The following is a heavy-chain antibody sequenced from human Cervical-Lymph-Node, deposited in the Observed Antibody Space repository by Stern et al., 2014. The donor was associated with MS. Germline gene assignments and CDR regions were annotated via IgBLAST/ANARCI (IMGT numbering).Heavy chain of an antibody. CDR3: ARERYDFWSGYKYFDY. CDR1: GGSISSGGYY. Sequence: QVQLQESGPGLVKPSQTLSLTCTVSGGSISSGGYYWSWIRQHPGKGLEWIGYIYYSGSTYYNPSLKRRVTLSVDTAKNPFYLTMSSVTAADTAVYYCARERYDFWSGYKYFDYWGQGTLVTVSS. D-gene: IGHD3-3*01. V-gene: IGHV4-31*03. CDR2: IYYSGST. J-gene: IGHJ4*02.